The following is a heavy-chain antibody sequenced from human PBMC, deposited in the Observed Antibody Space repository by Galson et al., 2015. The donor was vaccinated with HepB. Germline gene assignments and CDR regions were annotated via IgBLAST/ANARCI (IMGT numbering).Heavy chain of an antibody. CDR3: AKVFPEKTDGWYRQALYYFDS. CDR1: GFTFSYYA. J-gene: IGHJ4*02. Sequence: SLRLSCAASGFTFSYYAMSWVRQAPGKGLEWVSAITPSGDHTYSADSMKGRFPISRDNSQNTLFLQLNSLRADDTATYFCAKVFPEKTDGWYRQALYYFDSWGQGTRVTVSS. D-gene: IGHD6-19*01. V-gene: IGHV3-23*01. CDR2: ITPSGDHT.